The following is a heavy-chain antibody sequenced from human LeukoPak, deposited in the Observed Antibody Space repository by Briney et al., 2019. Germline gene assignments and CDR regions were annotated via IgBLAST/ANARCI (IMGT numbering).Heavy chain of an antibody. CDR3: ARGSGWPPLFDY. CDR2: INAGNGNT. D-gene: IGHD6-19*01. V-gene: IGHV1-3*01. CDR1: GYTFTSYT. J-gene: IGHJ4*02. Sequence: GASVKVSCKASGYTFTSYTMHWVRQAPGQRLEWMGWINAGNGNTKYSQKLQGRVTVTRDISASTAYMELSSLRSEDTAVYYCARGSGWPPLFDYWGQGTLVTVSS.